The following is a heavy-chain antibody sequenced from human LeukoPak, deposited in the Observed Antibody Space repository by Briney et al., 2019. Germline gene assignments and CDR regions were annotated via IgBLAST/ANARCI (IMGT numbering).Heavy chain of an antibody. D-gene: IGHD2-15*01. CDR3: ARIHRYCSGGACYVLDN. J-gene: IGHJ4*02. CDR2: IYYSGST. Sequence: SEILSLTCTVSGGSISSYYWSWIRQPPGKGLEWIGYIYYSGSTNYNPSFKSRITISVDTSRNQFSLQLSSVTAADTAVYYCARIHRYCSGGACYVLDNWGQGTLVAVSS. V-gene: IGHV4-59*01. CDR1: GGSISSYY.